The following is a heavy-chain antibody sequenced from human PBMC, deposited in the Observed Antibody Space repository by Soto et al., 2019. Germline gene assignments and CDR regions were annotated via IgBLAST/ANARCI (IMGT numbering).Heavy chain of an antibody. CDR2: ISYDGSNK. D-gene: IGHD1-1*01. Sequence: GGPLRLSCRAAGFNCSSYAMHCVRQDPGKGLEWVAVISYDGSNKYYADSVKGRFTISRDNSKNTLYLQMNSLRAEDTAVYYCARDLRRYNWNDVAAFDIWGQGTMVTVSS. CDR3: ARDLRRYNWNDVAAFDI. V-gene: IGHV3-30-3*01. CDR1: GFNCSSYA. J-gene: IGHJ3*02.